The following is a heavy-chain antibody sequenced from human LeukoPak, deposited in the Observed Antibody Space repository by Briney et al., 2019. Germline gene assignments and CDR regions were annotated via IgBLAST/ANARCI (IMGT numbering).Heavy chain of an antibody. CDR2: INSDGSST. CDR3: ARRAGAYSHPYDY. Sequence: GGSLRLSCAASGFTFNSYWMHWVRQAPGKGLVWVSRINSDGSSTSYADSVKGRFTISRDNSKNTLYLQMNSLRAEDTAVYYCARRAGAYSHPYDYWGQGTLVTVSS. V-gene: IGHV3-74*01. J-gene: IGHJ4*02. D-gene: IGHD4/OR15-4a*01. CDR1: GFTFNSYW.